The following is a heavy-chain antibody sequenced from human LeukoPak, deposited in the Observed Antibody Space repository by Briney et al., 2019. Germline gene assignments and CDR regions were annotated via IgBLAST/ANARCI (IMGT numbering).Heavy chain of an antibody. D-gene: IGHD3-3*01. V-gene: IGHV4-59*12. CDR1: GGSISSYY. Sequence: PSETLSLTCTVSGGSISSYYWSLIRQPPGKGLEWIGYIYYSGSTNYNPSLKSRVTISVDTSKNQFSLKLSSVTAADTAVYYCARGPRITIFGVVIIWFDPWGQGTLVTVSS. CDR2: IYYSGST. CDR3: ARGPRITIFGVVIIWFDP. J-gene: IGHJ5*02.